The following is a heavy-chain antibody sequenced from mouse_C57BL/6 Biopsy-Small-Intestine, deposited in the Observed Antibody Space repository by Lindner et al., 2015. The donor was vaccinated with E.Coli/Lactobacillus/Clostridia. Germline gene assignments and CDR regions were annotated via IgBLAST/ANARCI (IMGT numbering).Heavy chain of an antibody. D-gene: IGHD4-1*01. CDR2: IYPGDGDT. V-gene: IGHV1-82*01. CDR3: ASWDWYFDV. CDR1: GYAFSSSW. J-gene: IGHJ1*01. Sequence: VQLQESGPELVKPGASVKISCKASGYAFSSSWMNWVKQRPGKGLEWIGRIYPGDGDTNYNGKFKGKATLTADKSSSTAYMQLSSLTSEDSAVYFCASWDWYFDVWGAGTTVIVSS.